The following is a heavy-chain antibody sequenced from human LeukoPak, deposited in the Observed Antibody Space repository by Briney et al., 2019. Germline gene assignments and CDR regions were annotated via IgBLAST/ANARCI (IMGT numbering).Heavy chain of an antibody. Sequence: GGSLRPSCAASGFTFGHYGMHWVRQAPGKGLEWVAHISYDGSDEFYADSVKGRFTISRDNSMNTLYLQMISLRPEDTAVYYCAKNWDYWGQGTLVTVSS. CDR2: ISYDGSDE. CDR3: AKNWDY. V-gene: IGHV3-30*18. CDR1: GFTFGHYG. J-gene: IGHJ4*02.